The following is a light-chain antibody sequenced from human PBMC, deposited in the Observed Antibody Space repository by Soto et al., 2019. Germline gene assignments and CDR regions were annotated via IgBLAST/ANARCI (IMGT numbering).Light chain of an antibody. CDR3: HQYDFSWT. CDR2: GAS. V-gene: IGKV3-20*01. CDR1: QSVGSSH. Sequence: EIVLTQSPGTLSLSPGERATLSCRASQSVGSSHLAWYQQKPGQAPRLLIYGASSRATGIPDRFSGSGSGTDFTLTISRLEPEDFAVYYCHQYDFSWTFGQGTKVEIK. J-gene: IGKJ1*01.